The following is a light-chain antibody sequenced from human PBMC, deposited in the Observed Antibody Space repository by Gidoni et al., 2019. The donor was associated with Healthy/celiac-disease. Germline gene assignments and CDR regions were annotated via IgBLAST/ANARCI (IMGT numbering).Light chain of an antibody. J-gene: IGKJ4*01. V-gene: IGKV3-20*01. Sequence: EIVLTQSPGTLSLSPGERATLSCRASQSVSSSYLAWYQQKPGQAHRLLSYGASSRATGIPDRLSGSGSGTDFTLTISRLEPEDFAVYYCQQYGSSPPVTFGGGTKVEIK. CDR1: QSVSSSY. CDR2: GAS. CDR3: QQYGSSPPVT.